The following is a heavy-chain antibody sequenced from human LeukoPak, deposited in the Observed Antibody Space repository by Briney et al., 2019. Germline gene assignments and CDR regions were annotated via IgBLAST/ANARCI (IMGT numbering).Heavy chain of an antibody. V-gene: IGHV4-38-2*01. J-gene: IGHJ3*02. CDR2: IYHSGSS. CDR3: ARGVVVIPIYI. D-gene: IGHD3-22*01. CDR1: GYSISSGYY. Sequence: SEXXSLTCAVSGYSISSGYYWGWSRQPPGKGLEWIGSIYHSGSSYYKPSLKRRETISGDKTKNKLSREVSCVTEADTAVYYCARGVVVIPIYIWGQGTMVTVSS.